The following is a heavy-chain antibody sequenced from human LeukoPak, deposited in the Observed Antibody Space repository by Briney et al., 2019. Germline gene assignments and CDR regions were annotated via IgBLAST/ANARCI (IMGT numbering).Heavy chain of an antibody. Sequence: SETLSLACTVSGGSISSSSYYWVWIRQPPGKGLEWIGSIYYSGSTYYNPSLKSRVSISVDTSKNQFSLKLTSVTAADTAVYYCARDSGGYYYFDSWGQGTLVTVSS. CDR2: IYYSGST. CDR3: ARDSGGYYYFDS. CDR1: GGSISSSSYY. D-gene: IGHD3-22*01. V-gene: IGHV4-39*01. J-gene: IGHJ4*02.